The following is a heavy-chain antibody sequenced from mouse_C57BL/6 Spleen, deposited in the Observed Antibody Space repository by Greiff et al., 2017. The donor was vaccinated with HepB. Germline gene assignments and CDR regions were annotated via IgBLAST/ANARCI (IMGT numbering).Heavy chain of an antibody. V-gene: IGHV5-17*01. CDR3: ARRRDLYYFDY. CDR1: GFTFSDYG. J-gene: IGHJ2*01. Sequence: EVKLMESGGGLVKPGGSLKLSCAASGFTFSDYGMHWVRQAPEKGLEWVAYISSGSSTIYYADTVKGRFTISRDNAKNTLFLQMTSLRSEDTAMYYCARRRDLYYFDYWGQGTTLTVSS. CDR2: ISSGSSTI.